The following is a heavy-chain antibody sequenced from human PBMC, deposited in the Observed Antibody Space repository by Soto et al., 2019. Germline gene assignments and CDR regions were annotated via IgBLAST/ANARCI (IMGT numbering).Heavy chain of an antibody. Sequence: GGSLRLSCAGSGFTFGDSYMSWIRQAPGKGLEWLSYISPGSRYPAYADSVKGRFTISRDNAKRSLYLQMMSLTAEDTAIYYCVRGGGGGLFEPWGQGTMVTVSS. CDR2: ISPGSRYP. D-gene: IGHD2-15*01. J-gene: IGHJ5*02. V-gene: IGHV3-11*06. CDR3: VRGGGGGLFEP. CDR1: GFTFGDSY.